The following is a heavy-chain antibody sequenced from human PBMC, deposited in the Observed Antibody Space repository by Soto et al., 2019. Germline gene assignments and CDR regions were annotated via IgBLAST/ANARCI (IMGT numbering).Heavy chain of an antibody. Sequence: KPGGSLRLSCAASGFTFSDYYMSWIRQAPGKGLEWVSYISSSSSYTNYADSVKGRFTISRDNAKNSLYLQMNSLRAEDTAVYYCARDDSSGYYPFDYWGQGTLVTVSS. D-gene: IGHD3-22*01. V-gene: IGHV3-11*06. CDR2: ISSSSSYT. CDR1: GFTFSDYY. J-gene: IGHJ4*02. CDR3: ARDDSSGYYPFDY.